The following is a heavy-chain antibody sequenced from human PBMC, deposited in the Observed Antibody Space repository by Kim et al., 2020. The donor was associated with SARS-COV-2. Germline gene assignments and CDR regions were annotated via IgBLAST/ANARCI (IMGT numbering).Heavy chain of an antibody. CDR2: IYSGGST. D-gene: IGHD3-10*01. CDR3: AREGYYYGSGSTD. V-gene: IGHV3-53*01. Sequence: GGSLRLSCAASGFTVSSNYMSWVRQAPGKGLEWVSVIYSGGSTYYADSVKGRFTISRDNSKNTLYLQMNSLRAEDTAVYYCAREGYYYGSGSTDWGQGTLVTVSS. J-gene: IGHJ4*02. CDR1: GFTVSSNY.